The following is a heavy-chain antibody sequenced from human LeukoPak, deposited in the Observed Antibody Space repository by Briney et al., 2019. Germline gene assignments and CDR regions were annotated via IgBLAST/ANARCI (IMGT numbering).Heavy chain of an antibody. V-gene: IGHV1-18*01. CDR1: GYTFTSYG. CDR2: ISAYNGNT. Sequence: ASVKVSCKASGYTFTSYGISWVRQAPGQGLEWMGWISAYNGNTNYAQKLQARSTMTTDTPTRTAYMELRSMRSDDTAVYYCARDFSSLVATTENLYWYFDLWGRGTLVTVSS. J-gene: IGHJ2*01. CDR3: ARDFSSLVATTENLYWYFDL. D-gene: IGHD5-12*01.